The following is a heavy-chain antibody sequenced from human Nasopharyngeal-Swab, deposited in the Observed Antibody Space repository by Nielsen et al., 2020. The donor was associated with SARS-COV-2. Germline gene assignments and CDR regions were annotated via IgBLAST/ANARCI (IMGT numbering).Heavy chain of an antibody. CDR3: AKDTRGTYYYDSSGYYGTDY. CDR1: GFTFSSYS. D-gene: IGHD3-22*01. CDR2: ISGSGGST. V-gene: IGHV3-23*01. Sequence: GGSLRLSCAASGFTFSSYSMNWVRQAPGKGLEWVSAISGSGGSTYYADSVKGRFTISRDNSKNTLYLQMNSLRAEDTAVYYCAKDTRGTYYYDSSGYYGTDYWGQGTLVTVSS. J-gene: IGHJ4*02.